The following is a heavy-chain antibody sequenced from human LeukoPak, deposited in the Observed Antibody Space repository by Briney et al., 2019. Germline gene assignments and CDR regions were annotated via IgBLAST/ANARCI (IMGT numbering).Heavy chain of an antibody. CDR3: ARNGFERSYYYYYYMDV. V-gene: IGHV3-30*04. J-gene: IGHJ6*03. Sequence: GGSLRLSCAASGFTFSSYAMSGVRQAPGKGLEGVAVISYDGSNKYYADSVKGRFTISRDNSKNTLYLQMNSQRAEDTAVYYCARNGFERSYYYYYYMDVWGKGTTVTVSS. CDR2: ISYDGSNK. D-gene: IGHD5-12*01. CDR1: GFTFSSYA.